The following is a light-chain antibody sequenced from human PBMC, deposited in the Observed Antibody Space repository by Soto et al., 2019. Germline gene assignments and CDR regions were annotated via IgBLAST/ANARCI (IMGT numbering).Light chain of an antibody. CDR3: QQYGSSHPIT. V-gene: IGKV3-20*01. CDR1: QSLSSNH. Sequence: EIVLTQSPGTLSLSPGERATLSCRASQSLSSNHLGWSLAWYQQNPGQTPRRLIYGTASRATGIPDRFSGSGSGTDCTLTISRLEPEDFAVYFCQQYGSSHPITLGQGTRLEMK. J-gene: IGKJ5*01. CDR2: GTA.